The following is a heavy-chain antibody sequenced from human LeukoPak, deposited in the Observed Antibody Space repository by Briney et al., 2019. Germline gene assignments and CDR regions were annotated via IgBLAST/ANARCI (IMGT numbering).Heavy chain of an antibody. CDR3: ARDRGSRRGNWFDP. CDR1: GFTFSNAW. CDR2: IYYSGST. V-gene: IGHV4-59*01. D-gene: IGHD3-10*01. Sequence: PGGSLRLSCAASGFTFSNAWMSWVRQAPGKGLEWIGYIYYSGSTNYNPSLKSRVTISVDTSKNQFSLKLSSVTAADTAVYYCARDRGSRRGNWFDPWGQGTLVTVSS. J-gene: IGHJ5*02.